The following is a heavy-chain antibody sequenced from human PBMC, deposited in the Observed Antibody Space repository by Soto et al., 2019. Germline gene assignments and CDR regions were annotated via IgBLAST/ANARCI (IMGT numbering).Heavy chain of an antibody. CDR3: ARRPSHYDFWSGYLDI. D-gene: IGHD3-3*01. CDR2: IYYSGST. CDR1: GGSISSYY. J-gene: IGHJ3*02. V-gene: IGHV4-59*08. Sequence: PSETLFLTCTVSGGSISSYYWSWIRQPPGKGLEWIGYIYYSGSTNYNPSLKSRVTISVDTSKNQFSLKLSSVTAADTAVYYCARRPSHYDFWSGYLDIWGQGTMVTVSS.